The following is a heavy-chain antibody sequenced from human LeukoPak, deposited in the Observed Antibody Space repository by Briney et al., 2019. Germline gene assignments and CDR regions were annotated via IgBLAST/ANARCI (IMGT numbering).Heavy chain of an antibody. CDR2: IYHSGST. V-gene: IGHV4-4*02. CDR3: AREPYYGSGNFLDY. Sequence: PSETLSLTCAVSGGSISSSNWWSWVRQPPGKGLEWIGEIYHSGSTNYNPSLKSRVTISVDKSKNQFSLKLSSVTAADTAVYYCAREPYYGSGNFLDYWGQGTLVTVSS. CDR1: GGSISSSNW. J-gene: IGHJ4*02. D-gene: IGHD3-10*01.